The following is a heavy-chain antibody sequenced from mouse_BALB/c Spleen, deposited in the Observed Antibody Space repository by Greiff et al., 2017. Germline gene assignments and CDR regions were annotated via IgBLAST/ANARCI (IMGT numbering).Heavy chain of an antibody. CDR2: IWAGGST. CDR1: GFSLTSYG. J-gene: IGHJ4*01. Sequence: QVQLQQSGPGLVAPSQSLSITCTVSGFSLTSYGVHWVRQPPGKGLEWLGVIWAGGSTNYNSALMSRLSISKDNSKSQVFLKMNSLQTDDTAMYYCASNHRYTGNYYAMDYWGQGTSVTVSS. D-gene: IGHD2-14*01. CDR3: ASNHRYTGNYYAMDY. V-gene: IGHV2-9*02.